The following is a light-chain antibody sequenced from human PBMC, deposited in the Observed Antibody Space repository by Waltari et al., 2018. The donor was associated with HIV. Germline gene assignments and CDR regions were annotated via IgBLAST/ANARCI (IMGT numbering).Light chain of an antibody. CDR2: SDH. CDR1: SPNIGPHYG. V-gene: IGLV1-40*01. CDR3: QSYDSSLRTVL. Sequence: QSVLTQPPSVSGSPGQRVIIPCPGSSPNIGPHYGVNWYQHRPGTAPRLLIYSDHNRPSGVPDRFSGSTSATSASLAITGLQAEDESDYYCQSYDSSLRTVLFGGGTKLTVL. J-gene: IGLJ3*02.